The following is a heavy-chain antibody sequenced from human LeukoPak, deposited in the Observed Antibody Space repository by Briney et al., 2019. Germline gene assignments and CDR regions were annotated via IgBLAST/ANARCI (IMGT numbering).Heavy chain of an antibody. CDR1: GFTFSSYA. J-gene: IGHJ6*02. D-gene: IGHD4-17*01. CDR2: ISYDGGNK. V-gene: IGHV3-30-3*01. CDR3: ARDLDGDYYYYYGMDV. Sequence: GGSLRLSCAASGFTFSSYAMHWVRQAPGKGLEWVAVISYDGGNKYYADSVKGRFTISRDNSKNTLYLQMNSLRAEDTAVYYCARDLDGDYYYYYGMDVWGQGTTVTVSS.